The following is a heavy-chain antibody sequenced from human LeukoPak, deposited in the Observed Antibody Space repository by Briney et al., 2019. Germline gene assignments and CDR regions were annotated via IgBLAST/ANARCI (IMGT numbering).Heavy chain of an antibody. CDR1: GFTFSSYA. V-gene: IGHV3-23*01. Sequence: PGGSLRLSCAASGFTFSSYAMHWVRQAPGKGLEWVSAISGSGGSTYYADSVKGRFTISRDNSKNTLYLQMNSLRAEDTAVYYCAKDRGGTMVRGVFDYWGQGTLVTVSS. CDR2: ISGSGGST. CDR3: AKDRGGTMVRGVFDY. J-gene: IGHJ4*02. D-gene: IGHD3-10*01.